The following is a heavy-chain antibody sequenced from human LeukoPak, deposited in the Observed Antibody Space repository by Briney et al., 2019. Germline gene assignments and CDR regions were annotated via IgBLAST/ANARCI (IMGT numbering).Heavy chain of an antibody. J-gene: IGHJ4*02. CDR1: GGSISSSSYY. Sequence: SETLSLTCTVSGGSISSSSYYWGWIRQPPGKGLEWIGSIYYSGSTYYNPSLKSRVTIPVDTSKNQFSLKLSSVTAADTAVYYCARDPSRITMIVVAYYFDYWGQGTLVTVSS. V-gene: IGHV4-39*07. CDR2: IYYSGST. CDR3: ARDPSRITMIVVAYYFDY. D-gene: IGHD3-22*01.